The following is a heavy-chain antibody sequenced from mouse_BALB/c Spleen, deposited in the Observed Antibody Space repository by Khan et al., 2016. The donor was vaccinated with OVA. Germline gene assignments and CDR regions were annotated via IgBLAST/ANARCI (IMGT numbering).Heavy chain of an antibody. Sequence: QVQLQQSGAELARPGASVKMSCKASGYTFTTYTMHWVKQRPGQGLEWIGYINPSNGYTNYNQKFKDKSTLTADKSSSTAYMQLSRLTSDYSAVYYGAREGAYYRSDGWFSYWGQGTLVTVSA. CDR1: GYTFTTYT. V-gene: IGHV1-4*01. CDR2: INPSNGYT. J-gene: IGHJ3*01. D-gene: IGHD2-14*01. CDR3: AREGAYYRSDGWFSY.